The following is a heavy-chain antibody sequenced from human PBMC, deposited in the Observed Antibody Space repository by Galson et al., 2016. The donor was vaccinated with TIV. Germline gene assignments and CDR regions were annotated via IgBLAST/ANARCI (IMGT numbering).Heavy chain of an antibody. J-gene: IGHJ5*02. Sequence: SETLSLTCSVSGGSITDDHWTWIRQPPGKEFEWIGYLYYGGSTNFNPSLESRVTMSIDSSKNQLSLKLRSANAADTAFYYCARVDNWHDSRFDPWGQGTLVIVSS. CDR1: GGSITDDH. V-gene: IGHV4-59*01. CDR2: LYYGGST. D-gene: IGHD1-20*01. CDR3: ARVDNWHDSRFDP.